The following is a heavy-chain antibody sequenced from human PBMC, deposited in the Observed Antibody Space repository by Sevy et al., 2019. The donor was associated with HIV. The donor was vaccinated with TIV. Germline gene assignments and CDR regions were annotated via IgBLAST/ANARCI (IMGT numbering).Heavy chain of an antibody. CDR2: LPLGCGKI. V-gene: IGHV3-23*01. CDR3: AREGCTRPHDY. CDR1: GFNFNIYS. J-gene: IGHJ4*02. D-gene: IGHD2-8*01. Sequence: GGSLRLSCAVSGFNFNIYSMSWVRQAPGKGREWGATLPLGCGKINYADSVKGRFIISRDDSKITRYLQRNSLRAEDTAVYFCAREGCTRPHDYWGQGTLVTVSS.